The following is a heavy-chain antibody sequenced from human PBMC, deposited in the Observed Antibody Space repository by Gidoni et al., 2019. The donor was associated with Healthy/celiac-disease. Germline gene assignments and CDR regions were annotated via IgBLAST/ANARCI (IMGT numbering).Heavy chain of an antibody. V-gene: IGHV1-3*01. J-gene: IGHJ6*02. D-gene: IGHD2-2*03. CDR3: ARGEMDIVVVPAATYYYYYGMDV. CDR2: INAGNGNT. Sequence: QVQLVQSGAEVKKPGASVKVSCKASGYTFTSYAMHWVRQAPGQRLEWMGWINAGNGNTKYSQKVQGRVTITRDTSASTAYMELSSLRSEDTAVYYCARGEMDIVVVPAATYYYYYGMDVWGQGTTVTVSS. CDR1: GYTFTSYA.